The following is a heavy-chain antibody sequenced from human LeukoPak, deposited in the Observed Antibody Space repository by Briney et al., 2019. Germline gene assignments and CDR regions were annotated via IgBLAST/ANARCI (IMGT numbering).Heavy chain of an antibody. Sequence: GGSLRLSCVASGFTFSRYSMNWVRQAPGKGLEWVSYITSSGNTMYYAGSVKGRFTISRDNAKNSLYLQMNSLRAEDTAVYYCARDPPAAGTWGQGTLVTVSS. CDR1: GFTFSRYS. CDR2: ITSSGNTM. V-gene: IGHV3-48*01. J-gene: IGHJ5*02. D-gene: IGHD6-13*01. CDR3: ARDPPAAGT.